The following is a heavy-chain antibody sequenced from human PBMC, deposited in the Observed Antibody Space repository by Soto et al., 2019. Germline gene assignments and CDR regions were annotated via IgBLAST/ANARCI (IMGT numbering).Heavy chain of an antibody. Sequence: QVQLVQSGAEVKKPGASVKVSCKASGYTFTSYAMHWVRQAPGQRLEWMGGINAGNGNTKYSQKFQGSVTITRDTSASTAYMELSSLRSEDTAVYYCARGPGGPDGPGDYWGQGTLVTVSS. CDR1: GYTFTSYA. CDR3: ARGPGGPDGPGDY. V-gene: IGHV1-3*01. J-gene: IGHJ4*02. CDR2: INAGNGNT. D-gene: IGHD2-15*01.